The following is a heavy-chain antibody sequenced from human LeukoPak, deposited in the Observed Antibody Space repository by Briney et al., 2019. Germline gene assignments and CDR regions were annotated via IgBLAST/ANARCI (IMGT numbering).Heavy chain of an antibody. CDR1: GYTFTSYY. D-gene: IGHD2-21*02. Sequence: ASVKVSCKASGYTFTSYYMHWVRQAPGQGLEWMGIINPSGGSTSYAQKFQGRVTMTRDTSTSTVYMELSSLRSEDTAVYYCARAPRLAYCGGDCYDFDYWGQGTLVTVSS. CDR3: ARAPRLAYCGGDCYDFDY. J-gene: IGHJ4*02. CDR2: INPSGGST. V-gene: IGHV1-46*01.